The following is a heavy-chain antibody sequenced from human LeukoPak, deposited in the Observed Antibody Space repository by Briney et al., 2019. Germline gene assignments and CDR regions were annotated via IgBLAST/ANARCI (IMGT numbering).Heavy chain of an antibody. CDR1: GFTFGSYW. J-gene: IGHJ4*02. V-gene: IGHV3-74*01. D-gene: IGHD3-10*01. CDR3: ATKRGSGSYLIDY. CDR2: INSDGSST. Sequence: QPGGSLRLSCAASGFTFGSYWMHWVRQAPRKGLVWVSRINSDGSSTSYADSVKGRFTISRDNAKNTLYLQMNSLRAEDTAVYYCATKRGSGSYLIDYWGQGTLVTVSS.